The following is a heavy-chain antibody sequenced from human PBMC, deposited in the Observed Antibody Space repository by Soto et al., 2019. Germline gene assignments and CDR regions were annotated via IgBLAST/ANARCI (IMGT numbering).Heavy chain of an antibody. D-gene: IGHD6-6*01. CDR3: AREYSSSAQYLYFDV. CDR1: GGTFSSYA. Sequence: QVQLVQSGAEVKNPGSSGKVSCKVSGGTFSSYAIGWVRQAPGQGVECMGGIIPITGTVKYAQKFQGRVTITADESTTTVYMELSSLRSEDTAVYYCAREYSSSAQYLYFDVWCRGTLVTVSS. J-gene: IGHJ2*01. CDR2: IIPITGTV. V-gene: IGHV1-69*01.